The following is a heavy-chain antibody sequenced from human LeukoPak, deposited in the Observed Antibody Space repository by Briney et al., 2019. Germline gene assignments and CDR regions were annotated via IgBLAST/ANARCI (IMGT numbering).Heavy chain of an antibody. J-gene: IGHJ4*02. CDR1: GDSISSFY. Sequence: SETLSLTCTVSGDSISSFYWNWIRQTPGKGLEWIGYIFYTGSTDYNPSLKSRVTISLDTSKNQFSLKLSSVTAADTAVYYCARVSDTAMVFNYFEYWGQGTPVTVSS. CDR3: ARVSDTAMVFNYFEY. CDR2: IFYTGST. V-gene: IGHV4-59*12. D-gene: IGHD5-18*01.